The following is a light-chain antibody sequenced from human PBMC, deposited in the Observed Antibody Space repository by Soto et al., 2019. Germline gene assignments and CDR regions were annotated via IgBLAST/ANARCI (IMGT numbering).Light chain of an antibody. CDR1: SGYSNYK. J-gene: IGLJ2*01. CDR2: VGTGGIVG. V-gene: IGLV9-49*01. Sequence: QPVLSQPPFASASLGASVTLTCTLSSGYSNYKVDWYQQRPGKGPRFVMRVGTGGIVGSKGDGIPDRFSVLASGLIRYLTIKNIQEEDESDYHCGADHGSGSDFLVVFGGGTKLTVL. CDR3: GADHGSGSDFLVV.